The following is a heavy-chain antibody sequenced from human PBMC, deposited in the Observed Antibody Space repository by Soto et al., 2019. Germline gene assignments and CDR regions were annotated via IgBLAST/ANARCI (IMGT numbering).Heavy chain of an antibody. CDR3: AREAVQAQYYYYYYYMDV. CDR1: GFTFSSYS. D-gene: IGHD6-6*01. Sequence: GGSLRLSCAASGFTFSSYSMNWVRQAPGKGLEWVSYISSSSTIYYADSVKGRFTISRDNAKNSLYLQMNSLRAEDTAVYYCAREAVQAQYYYYYYYMDVWGKGTTVTVSS. CDR2: ISSSSTI. V-gene: IGHV3-48*01. J-gene: IGHJ6*03.